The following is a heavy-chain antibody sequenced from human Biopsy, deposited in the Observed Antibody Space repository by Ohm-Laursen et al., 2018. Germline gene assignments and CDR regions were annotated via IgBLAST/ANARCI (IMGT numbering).Heavy chain of an antibody. J-gene: IGHJ4*02. CDR1: GFSLRNYT. V-gene: IGHV3-21*01. Sequence: GSLRLSCTASGFSLRNYTINWVRQAPGKGLEWVSSISRSTSHILYAETLKGRFTISRDNAKNTLYLQMNSLRAEDTAVYYCARGGFFAYSTFDYWGQGALVTVSS. D-gene: IGHD4-11*01. CDR3: ARGGFFAYSTFDY. CDR2: ISRSTSHI.